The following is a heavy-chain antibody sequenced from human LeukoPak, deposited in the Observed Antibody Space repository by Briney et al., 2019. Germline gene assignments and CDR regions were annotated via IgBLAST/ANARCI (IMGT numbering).Heavy chain of an antibody. D-gene: IGHD5-12*01. V-gene: IGHV1-2*02. CDR2: INPNSGGT. J-gene: IGHJ4*02. Sequence: GASVKVSCKASGYTFTGYYMHWVRQAPGQGLEWMGWINPNSGGTNYAQKFQGRVTMTRDTSISTAYMELSRLRSDDTAVYYCARARFGPTTTLHDYWGQGTLVTVSS. CDR1: GYTFTGYY. CDR3: ARARFGPTTTLHDY.